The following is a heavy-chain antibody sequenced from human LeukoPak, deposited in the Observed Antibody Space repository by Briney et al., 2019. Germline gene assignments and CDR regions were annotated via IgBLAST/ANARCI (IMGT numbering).Heavy chain of an antibody. CDR2: ISGSGGST. Sequence: PGGSLRLSCAASGFTFSSYAMSWVRQAPGKGLEWVSAISGSGGSTYYADSVKGRFTISRDNAKNSLYLQMNSLRAEDTAVYYCARVRSGWYEDYWGQGTLVTVSS. J-gene: IGHJ4*02. D-gene: IGHD6-19*01. CDR3: ARVRSGWYEDY. CDR1: GFTFSSYA. V-gene: IGHV3-23*01.